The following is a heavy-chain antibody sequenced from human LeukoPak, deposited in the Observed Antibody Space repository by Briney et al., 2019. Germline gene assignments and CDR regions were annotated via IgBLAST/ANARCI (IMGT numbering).Heavy chain of an antibody. D-gene: IGHD3-9*01. Sequence: GGSLRLSCAASGLTFDDYAMHWVRQAPGKGLKWVSGISWNSGSIGYADSVKGRFTISRDNAKNSLYLQMNSLRAEDTALYYCAKGFEWTARGYYFDYWGQGTLVTVSS. CDR3: AKGFEWTARGYYFDY. J-gene: IGHJ4*02. CDR2: ISWNSGSI. CDR1: GLTFDDYA. V-gene: IGHV3-9*01.